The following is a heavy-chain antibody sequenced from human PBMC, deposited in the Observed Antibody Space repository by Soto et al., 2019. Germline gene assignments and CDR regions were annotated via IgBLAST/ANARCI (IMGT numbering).Heavy chain of an antibody. CDR2: MYYSGST. J-gene: IGHJ4*02. CDR3: ARGYRQSGDSSSWVFDY. CDR1: GGSINSGGYY. D-gene: IGHD6-13*01. V-gene: IGHV4-31*03. Sequence: QVQLRESGPGLVKPSQTLSLTCTVSGGSINSGGYYWNWIRQHPGKGLEWIGYMYYSGSTYYNPFLRSRVIISADTSENHFSLKLGSVTAADTAVYFCARGYRQSGDSSSWVFDYWGQGTLVNGSS.